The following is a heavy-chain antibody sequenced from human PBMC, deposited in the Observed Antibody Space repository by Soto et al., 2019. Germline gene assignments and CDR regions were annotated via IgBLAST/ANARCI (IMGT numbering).Heavy chain of an antibody. D-gene: IGHD3-9*01. CDR1: GFTFSSYW. J-gene: IGHJ6*02. V-gene: IGHV3-23*01. CDR3: AKNVWGITIFGGMDV. Sequence: GGSLSLSCAASGFTFSSYWMHWVRRAPGKGLEWVSAISGSGGSTYYADSVKGRFTISRDNSKNTLYLQMNSLRAEDTAVYYCAKNVWGITIFGGMDVWGQGTTVTVSS. CDR2: ISGSGGST.